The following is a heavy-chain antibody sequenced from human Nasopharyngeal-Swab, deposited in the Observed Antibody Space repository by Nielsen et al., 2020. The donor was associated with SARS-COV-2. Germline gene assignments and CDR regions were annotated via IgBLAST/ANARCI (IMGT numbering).Heavy chain of an antibody. CDR1: GFTVSSNY. CDR2: IYSGGST. Sequence: GESLKISCAASGFTVSSNYMSWVRQAPGKGLEWVSVIYSGGSTYYADSVKGRFTISRHNSKNTLHLQMNSLRAEDTAVYYCAREGPRVGYWGQGTLVTVSS. CDR3: AREGPRVGY. J-gene: IGHJ4*02. D-gene: IGHD1-26*01. V-gene: IGHV3-53*04.